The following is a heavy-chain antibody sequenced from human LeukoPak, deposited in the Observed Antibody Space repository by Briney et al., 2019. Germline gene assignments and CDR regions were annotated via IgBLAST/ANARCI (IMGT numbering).Heavy chain of an antibody. CDR1: GGSISSYY. J-gene: IGHJ4*02. CDR3: ARGSKAAPGTFDY. D-gene: IGHD6-13*01. V-gene: IGHV4-59*01. CDR2: IYYTGST. Sequence: SETLSLTCTVSGGSISSYYWGWIRQPPGNGLEWIGYIYYTGSTDYNPSLKSRVAISVDTSKNQFSLKLSSVTAADTAVYYCARGSKAAPGTFDYWGQGTLVTVSS.